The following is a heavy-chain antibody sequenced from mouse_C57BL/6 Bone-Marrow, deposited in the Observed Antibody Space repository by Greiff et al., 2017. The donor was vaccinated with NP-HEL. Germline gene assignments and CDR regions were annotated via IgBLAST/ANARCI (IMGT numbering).Heavy chain of an antibody. CDR1: GYTFTSYG. CDR2: IYPRSGNT. D-gene: IGHD1-1*01. J-gene: IGHJ1*03. Sequence: VMLVESGAELARPGASVKLSCKASGYTFTSYGISWVKQRTGQGLEWIGEIYPRSGNTYYNEKFKGKATLTADKSSSTAYMELRSLTSEDSAVYFCAHYYGSSLYWYCDVWGTGTTVTVSS. V-gene: IGHV1-81*01. CDR3: AHYYGSSLYWYCDV.